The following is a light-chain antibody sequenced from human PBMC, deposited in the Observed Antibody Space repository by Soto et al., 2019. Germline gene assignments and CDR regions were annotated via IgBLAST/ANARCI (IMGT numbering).Light chain of an antibody. CDR3: CSYAGSYTHV. CDR1: SSDVGGYNY. CDR2: DVS. Sequence: LTQPRSVSGSPGQSVTLSCTGTSSDVGGYNYVSWYQQHPGKVPKLMIYDVSKRPSGVPDRFSGSKSGNTASLTISGLQAEDEADYYCCSYAGSYTHVFGSGTKLTVL. J-gene: IGLJ1*01. V-gene: IGLV2-11*01.